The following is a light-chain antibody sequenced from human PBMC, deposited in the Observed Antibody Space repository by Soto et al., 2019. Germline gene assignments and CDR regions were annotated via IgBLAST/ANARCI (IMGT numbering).Light chain of an antibody. CDR2: WAS. Sequence: DIVMTQSPDSLAVSLGERATINCKSSQSVLYSSNNKNYLAWYQQKPGQPPKLLIYWASTRESGVPDRFSGSGSGTDFTLTISSLEAEDVAVYYCQQYYSTHFTFGPGTKVEIK. J-gene: IGKJ3*01. CDR1: QSVLYSSNNKNY. V-gene: IGKV4-1*01. CDR3: QQYYSTHFT.